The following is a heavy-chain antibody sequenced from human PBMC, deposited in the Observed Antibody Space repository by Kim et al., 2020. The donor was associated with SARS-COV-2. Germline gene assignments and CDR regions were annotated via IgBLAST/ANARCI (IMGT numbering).Heavy chain of an antibody. CDR1: GFTFGDYA. CDR3: TKAREYNFIRDFVN. Sequence: GGSLRLSCAASGFTFGDYAMHWVRQAPGKGLEWVSGINWNSGRIAYADSVKGRFTISRDNAKNSLILQMDSLRTEDTALYYCTKAREYNFIRDFVNWGQGTLVTVSS. V-gene: IGHV3-9*01. CDR2: INWNSGRI. D-gene: IGHD1-1*01. J-gene: IGHJ4*02.